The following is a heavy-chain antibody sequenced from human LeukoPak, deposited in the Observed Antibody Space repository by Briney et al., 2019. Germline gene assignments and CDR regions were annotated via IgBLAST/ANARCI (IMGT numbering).Heavy chain of an antibody. CDR2: INPGSGTT. CDR1: GYSFTSYY. CDR3: AKAGGSGTFSLNWFDP. Sequence: ASVKVSCKASGYSFTSYYIHWVRQAPGQGLEWMRVINPGSGTTAYAQKFQGRVTMTRDTSTSTVYMELSTLRSEDTAVHYCAKAGGSGTFSLNWFDPWGQGTLVTVSS. J-gene: IGHJ5*02. V-gene: IGHV1-46*01. D-gene: IGHD3-10*01.